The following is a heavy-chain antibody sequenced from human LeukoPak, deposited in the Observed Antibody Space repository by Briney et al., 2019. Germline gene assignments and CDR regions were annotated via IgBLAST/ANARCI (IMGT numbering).Heavy chain of an antibody. J-gene: IGHJ4*02. CDR1: GFTFSSYG. D-gene: IGHD5-18*01. V-gene: IGHV3-48*04. CDR2: IISSASTT. CDR3: ARMHRYGRC. Sequence: GGSLRLSCAASGFTFSSYGMHWVRQAPGKGLEWISYIISSASTTYYADSVKGRFVISRDNAKNSLYLEMNSLRVEDTAVYYCARMHRYGRCWGQGTLVTVSS.